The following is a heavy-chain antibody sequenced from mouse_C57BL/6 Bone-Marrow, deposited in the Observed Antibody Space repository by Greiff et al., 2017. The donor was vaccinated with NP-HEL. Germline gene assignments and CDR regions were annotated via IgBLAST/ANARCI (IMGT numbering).Heavy chain of an antibody. CDR2: IRSKRSNYAT. J-gene: IGHJ3*01. V-gene: IGHV10-3*01. D-gene: IGHD1-1*01. CDR1: GFTFNTYA. CDR3: VRDYYGSSYVGFAY. Sequence: EVQLQESGGGLVQPKGSLKLSCAASGFTFNTYAMHWVRQAPGKGLEWVARIRSKRSNYATYYADSVKDRFTISRDDSQSMLYLQMNNLKTEDTAMYYCVRDYYGSSYVGFAYWGQGTLVTVSA.